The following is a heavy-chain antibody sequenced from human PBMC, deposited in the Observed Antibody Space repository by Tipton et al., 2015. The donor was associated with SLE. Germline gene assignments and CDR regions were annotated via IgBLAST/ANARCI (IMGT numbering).Heavy chain of an antibody. J-gene: IGHJ6*03. CDR3: ATVYGGSYSYFFYMDV. D-gene: IGHD1-26*01. V-gene: IGHV4-61*02. CDR1: GSSISRGAYY. CDR2: IYTSGSS. Sequence: TLSLTCTVSGSSISRGAYYWSWIRQPAGKGLEWIGRIYTSGSSNYNPSLKSRVTISVDTSKNQFSLKLTSVTAADTAVYYCATVYGGSYSYFFYMDVWGKVTTVTVFS.